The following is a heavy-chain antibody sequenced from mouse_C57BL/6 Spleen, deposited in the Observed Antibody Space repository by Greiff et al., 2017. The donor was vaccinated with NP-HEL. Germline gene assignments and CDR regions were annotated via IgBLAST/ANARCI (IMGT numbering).Heavy chain of an antibody. J-gene: IGHJ4*01. V-gene: IGHV1-39*01. CDR3: ASGTAQATLYAMDY. CDR1: GYSFTDYN. CDR2: INPNYGTT. D-gene: IGHD3-2*02. Sequence: VQLQQSGPELVKPGASVKISCKASGYSFTDYNMNWVKQSHGKSLEWIGVINPNYGTTSYNQKFKGKATLTVDQSSSTAYMQLNSLTSEDSAVYYCASGTAQATLYAMDYWGQGTSVTVSS.